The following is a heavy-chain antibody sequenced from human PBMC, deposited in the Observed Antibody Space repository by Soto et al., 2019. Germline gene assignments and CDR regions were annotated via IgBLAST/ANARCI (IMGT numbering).Heavy chain of an antibody. CDR1: GFSLSTSGVG. D-gene: IGHD2-15*01. V-gene: IGHV2-5*02. Sequence: QITLKESGPTLVKPTQTLTLTCTFSGFSLSTSGVGMGWIRQSPGNALEWLALIYWDDDKRYSPSLKRRLTITKDSSKNQVVLTMTNMDPVDKATYYCARIYCSGGSCYGNYFDYWGQGTLVTVSS. CDR2: IYWDDDK. CDR3: ARIYCSGGSCYGNYFDY. J-gene: IGHJ4*02.